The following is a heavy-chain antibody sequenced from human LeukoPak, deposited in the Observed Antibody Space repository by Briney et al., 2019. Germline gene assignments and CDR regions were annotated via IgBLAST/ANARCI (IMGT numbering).Heavy chain of an antibody. CDR1: GGSISSYY. J-gene: IGHJ4*02. Sequence: PSETLSLTCTVSGGSISSYYWSWIRQPPGKGLAWIAYIDYSGATKFNPSLKSRVTITLDTSKNQFSLKLSSVTAADTAVYYCARDRRGYYDSSGHFDYWGQGTLATVSS. D-gene: IGHD3-22*01. CDR3: ARDRRGYYDSSGHFDY. V-gene: IGHV4-59*01. CDR2: IDYSGAT.